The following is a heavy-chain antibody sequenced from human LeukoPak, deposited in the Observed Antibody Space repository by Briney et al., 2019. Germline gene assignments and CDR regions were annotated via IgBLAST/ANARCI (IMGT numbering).Heavy chain of an antibody. CDR2: IYPGDSNT. CDR3: ARPGGFGESPFDF. Sequence: HGESLKISCKGSGYSFTTYWIAWVRQMPGKGLEWMGIIYPGDSNTKYNPSFQGQVTISADKSISTAYLQWSSLKASDTAMYYCARPGGFGESPFDFWGQGTLVSVSS. CDR1: GYSFTTYW. D-gene: IGHD3-10*01. V-gene: IGHV5-51*01. J-gene: IGHJ4*02.